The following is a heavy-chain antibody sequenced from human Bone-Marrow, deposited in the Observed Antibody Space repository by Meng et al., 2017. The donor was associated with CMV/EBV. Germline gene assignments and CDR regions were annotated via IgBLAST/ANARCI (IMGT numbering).Heavy chain of an antibody. V-gene: IGHV3-73*01. CDR3: ARWKRNMDV. D-gene: IGHD1-1*01. J-gene: IGHJ6*02. CDR2: IRSKANSYAT. Sequence: LKISCAASGFTFSGSAMHWVRQASGKGLEWVGRIRSKANSYATAYAASVKGRFTISRDNAKNSLYVQMNSLRAEDTAVYYCARWKRNMDVWGQGTTVTVSS. CDR1: GFTFSGSA.